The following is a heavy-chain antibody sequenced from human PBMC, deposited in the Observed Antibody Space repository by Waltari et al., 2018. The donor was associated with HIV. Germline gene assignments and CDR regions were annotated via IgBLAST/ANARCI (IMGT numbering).Heavy chain of an antibody. D-gene: IGHD6-19*01. CDR1: GYTFTNYA. CDR2: INPGTGST. CDR3: ARVKAVSGGDF. Sequence: QVNLVQSGADVKKPGASVKVSCKTSGYTFTNYAVHWVRQAPRQRLGWVGWINPGTGSTKYSQQFQGRVTFTRDTSASTVYMELSSLTSADTALYYCARVKAVSGGDFWGQGTLVTVSS. V-gene: IGHV1-3*01. J-gene: IGHJ4*02.